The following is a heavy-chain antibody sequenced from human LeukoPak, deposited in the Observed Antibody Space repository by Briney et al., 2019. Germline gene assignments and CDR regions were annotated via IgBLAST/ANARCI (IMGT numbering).Heavy chain of an antibody. V-gene: IGHV1-46*03. CDR3: AKGRSDFFAYYYYLDV. J-gene: IGHJ6*03. CDR1: GYTLTSNY. D-gene: IGHD2-21*02. Sequence: ASVKVSCKASGYTLTSNYIHWVRQAPGQGLEWMGIINPSGGSTTYAQKFQGRVTMTRDTSTRTVYMELTSLRSEDTAVYYCAKGRSDFFAYYYYLDVWGKGTTVTVSS. CDR2: INPSGGST.